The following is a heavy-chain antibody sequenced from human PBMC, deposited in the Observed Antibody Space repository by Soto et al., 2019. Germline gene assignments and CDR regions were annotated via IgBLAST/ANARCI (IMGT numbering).Heavy chain of an antibody. CDR1: GFTFSSYA. CDR2: ISFDGSKK. Sequence: QVQLVESGGGVVQPGRSLRLSSAASGFTFSSYAMHWVRQAPGKGLEWVAVISFDGSKKYYADSVKDRFTVSRDNSKNTLYGRRNSLKAEDTAVNYGGRDRRFETGYNLGFDYWGQGTLVTVSS. CDR3: GRDRRFETGYNLGFDY. V-gene: IGHV3-30-3*01. J-gene: IGHJ4*02. D-gene: IGHD3-9*01.